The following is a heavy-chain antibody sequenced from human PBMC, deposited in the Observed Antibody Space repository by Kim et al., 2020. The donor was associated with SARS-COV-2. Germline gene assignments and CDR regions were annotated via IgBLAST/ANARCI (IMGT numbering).Heavy chain of an antibody. D-gene: IGHD7-27*01. V-gene: IGHV3-15*01. J-gene: IGHJ6*02. CDR2: IKSKTEGGTI. CDR3: STDSGLGSYYGMDV. Sequence: GGSLRLSCAAFGVTFSKAWMSWVRQAPGKGLEWLGRIKSKTEGGTIDYAAPVKGRFSISRDDSKNTLYLQMSSLKVEDTAVYYCSTDSGLGSYYGMDVWGQGTTVTVSS. CDR1: GVTFSKAW.